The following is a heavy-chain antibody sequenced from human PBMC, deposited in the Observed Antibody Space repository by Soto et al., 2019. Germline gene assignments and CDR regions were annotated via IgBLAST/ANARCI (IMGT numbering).Heavy chain of an antibody. CDR3: ARGGDYAGL. D-gene: IGHD4-17*01. Sequence: QVQLQQWGTGLLKPSETLSLTCAVYGGSFSGYYWNWLRQPPGKGLEWIGEINHSGSTNYNPSLKSRVTISVDTSKTQFSLKLTSVTAADTAVYYCARGGDYAGLGGQGTLVIVSS. J-gene: IGHJ4*02. V-gene: IGHV4-34*01. CDR1: GGSFSGYY. CDR2: INHSGST.